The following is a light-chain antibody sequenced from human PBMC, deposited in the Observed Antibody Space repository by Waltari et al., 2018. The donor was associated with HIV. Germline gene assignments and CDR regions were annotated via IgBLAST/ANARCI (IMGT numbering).Light chain of an antibody. Sequence: SVLTQPPSVSAAPGQKVTITCSGINSNIGNDKVSWYQLLPGAGPKLLIYDNNKRPSGIPDRVSGSKSGTSAPLDITGLQTGDEGDYYGGTWDASRSAGVFGVGTKLTVL. V-gene: IGLV1-51*01. CDR2: DNN. CDR1: NSNIGNDK. CDR3: GTWDASRSAGV. J-gene: IGLJ3*02.